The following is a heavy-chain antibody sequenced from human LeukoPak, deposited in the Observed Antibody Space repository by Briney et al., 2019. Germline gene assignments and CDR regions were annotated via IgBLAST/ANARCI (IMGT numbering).Heavy chain of an antibody. Sequence: GGSLRLSCAASGFTFSSYSMNWVRQAPGKGLEWVSSISSSSSYIYYADSVKGRFTISRDNAKNSLYLQMNSLRAGDTAVYYCAREEVAAALDYWGQGTLVTVSS. J-gene: IGHJ4*02. CDR3: AREEVAAALDY. V-gene: IGHV3-21*01. CDR2: ISSSSSYI. CDR1: GFTFSSYS. D-gene: IGHD2-15*01.